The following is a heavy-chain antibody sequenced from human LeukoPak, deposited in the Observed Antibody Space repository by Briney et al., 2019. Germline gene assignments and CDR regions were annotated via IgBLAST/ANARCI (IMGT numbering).Heavy chain of an antibody. Sequence: GASVKVSFTASGYTFTSYAMHWVRQAPGQRLEWMGWINAGNGNTKYSQKFQGRVTITRDTSASTAYMELSSLRSEDTAVYYCARGGADLWFGEFLWGQGTLVTVSS. CDR3: ARGGADLWFGEFL. CDR1: GYTFTSYA. D-gene: IGHD3-10*01. V-gene: IGHV1-3*01. J-gene: IGHJ4*02. CDR2: INAGNGNT.